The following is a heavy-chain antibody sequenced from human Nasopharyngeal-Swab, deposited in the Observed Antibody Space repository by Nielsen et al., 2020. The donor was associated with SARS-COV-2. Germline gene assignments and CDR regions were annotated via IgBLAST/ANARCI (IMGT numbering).Heavy chain of an antibody. D-gene: IGHD4-17*01. Sequence: GGSLRLSCVASGFTFRSYGMNWVRQAPGKGLEWVSSISSSSTYIYYADSVKGRFTISRDNAQNSLYLQMSSLRAEDTAVYYCARMGPPLATVTTGDYWGQGTLVTVSS. CDR3: ARMGPPLATVTTGDY. CDR2: ISSSSTYI. CDR1: GFTFRSYG. V-gene: IGHV3-21*01. J-gene: IGHJ4*02.